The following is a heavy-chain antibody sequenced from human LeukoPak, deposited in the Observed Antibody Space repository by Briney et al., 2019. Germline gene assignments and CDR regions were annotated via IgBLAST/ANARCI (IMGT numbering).Heavy chain of an antibody. CDR1: GGSISSYY. D-gene: IGHD1-26*01. CDR3: ARASIVGVKGSDY. Sequence: SETLSLTCTVSGGSISSYYWSWIRQPPGKGLEWIGEINHSGSTNYNPSLKSRVTISVDTSKNQFSLKLSSVTAADTAVYYCARASIVGVKGSDYWGQGTLVTVSS. V-gene: IGHV4-34*01. J-gene: IGHJ4*02. CDR2: INHSGST.